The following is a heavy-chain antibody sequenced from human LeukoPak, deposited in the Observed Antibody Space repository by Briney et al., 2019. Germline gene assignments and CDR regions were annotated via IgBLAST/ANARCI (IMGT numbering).Heavy chain of an antibody. CDR2: IIPIFGTA. CDR3: VRAPYSGSYDY. J-gene: IGHJ4*02. V-gene: IGHV1-69*06. CDR1: GYTFTSYD. Sequence: ASVKVSRKASGYTFTSYDINWVRQATGQGLEWMGGIIPIFGTANYAQKFQGRVTITADKSTSTAYMELSSLRSEDTAVYHCVRAPYSGSYDYWGQGTLVTVSS. D-gene: IGHD1-26*01.